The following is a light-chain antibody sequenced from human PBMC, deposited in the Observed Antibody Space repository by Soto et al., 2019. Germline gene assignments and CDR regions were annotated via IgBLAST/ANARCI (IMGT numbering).Light chain of an antibody. J-gene: IGKJ4*01. V-gene: IGKV3-20*01. CDR1: QSVTSY. CDR2: GAS. Sequence: IVLTQSLGTLSLSPGERATLSCRASQSVTSYLAWYQQKPGQAPRLLIYGASFRATDVPDRFTAGGSGTDFTLTISRLEPEDYAVYYCQQYGRARLTFGGGTKV. CDR3: QQYGRARLT.